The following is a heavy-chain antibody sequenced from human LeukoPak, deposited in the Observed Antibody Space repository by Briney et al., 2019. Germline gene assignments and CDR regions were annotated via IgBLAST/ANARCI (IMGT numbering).Heavy chain of an antibody. CDR1: GFTFSSYS. D-gene: IGHD4-23*01. J-gene: IGHJ4*02. V-gene: IGHV3-21*01. CDR3: ARVHTVVTPFDS. Sequence: TGGSLRLSCAASGFTFSSYSMNWVRQAPGKGLEWVSFISSSRSYIYYADSVKGRFTISRDNAKSSLYLQMNSLRAEDTAVYYCARVHTVVTPFDSWGQGTLVTVSS. CDR2: ISSSRSYI.